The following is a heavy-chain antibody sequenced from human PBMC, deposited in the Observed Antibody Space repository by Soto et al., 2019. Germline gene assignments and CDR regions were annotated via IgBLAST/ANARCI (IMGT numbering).Heavy chain of an antibody. V-gene: IGHV1-3*01. CDR1: GYTFTSYA. CDR2: INAGNGNT. D-gene: IGHD3-9*01. Sequence: ASVKVSCKASGYTFTSYAMHWVRQAPGQRLEWMGWINAGNGNTKYSQKFQGRVTITRDTSASTAYMELSSLRSEDTAVYYCARDTDILTGYFYFDHWGQGTLVTVSS. J-gene: IGHJ4*02. CDR3: ARDTDILTGYFYFDH.